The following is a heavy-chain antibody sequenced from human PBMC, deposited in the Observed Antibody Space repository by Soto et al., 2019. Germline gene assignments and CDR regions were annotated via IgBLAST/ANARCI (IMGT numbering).Heavy chain of an antibody. CDR2: ISAYNGNT. J-gene: IGHJ6*02. CDR1: GYTFTSYG. Sequence: ASVKVSCKASGYTFTSYGISWVRQAPGQGLEWMGWISAYNGNTNYAQKLQGRVTMTTDTSTSTAYMELRSLRSDDTAVYYCAREVAGVYYYYGMDVWGQGTTGKVS. D-gene: IGHD6-19*01. CDR3: AREVAGVYYYYGMDV. V-gene: IGHV1-18*04.